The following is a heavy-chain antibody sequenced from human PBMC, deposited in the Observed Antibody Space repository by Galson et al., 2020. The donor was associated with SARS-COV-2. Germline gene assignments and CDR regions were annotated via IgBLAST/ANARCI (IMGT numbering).Heavy chain of an antibody. Sequence: ETSETLSLTCAVYVGSFSGFSWSWVRQSPGKGLEWIGEINHSGSANYNPSLKSRVTISVDTSKNQFSLKLTSVTAAETGVYFCARGRIGVVPAPVCGLGPYYEYYAMDVWGQGTTITVSS. J-gene: IGHJ6*02. V-gene: IGHV4-34*01. CDR2: INHSGSA. CDR3: ARGRIGVVPAPVCGLGPYYEYYAMDV. CDR1: VGSFSGFS. D-gene: IGHD2-2*01.